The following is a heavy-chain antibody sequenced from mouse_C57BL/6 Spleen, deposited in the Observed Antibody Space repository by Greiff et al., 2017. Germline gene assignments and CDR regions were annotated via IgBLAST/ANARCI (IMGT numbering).Heavy chain of an antibody. J-gene: IGHJ4*01. CDR2: IYPGGGYT. V-gene: IGHV1-63*01. CDR3: ARGEDYYAMDY. CDR1: GYTFTNYW. Sequence: QVQLQQSGAELVRPGTSVKMSCKASGYTFTNYWIGWAKQRPGHGLEWIGDIYPGGGYTNYNEKFKGKATLTADKSSSTAYMQCSSLTSEDSAIYYCARGEDYYAMDYWGQGTSVTVSS.